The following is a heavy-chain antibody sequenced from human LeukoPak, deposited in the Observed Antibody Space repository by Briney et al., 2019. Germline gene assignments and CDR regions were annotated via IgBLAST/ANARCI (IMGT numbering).Heavy chain of an antibody. D-gene: IGHD2-2*01. CDR2: INSDGSST. V-gene: IGHV3-74*01. CDR1: GFTFSSYW. J-gene: IGHJ6*02. CDR3: ARDGYQLLYYYYYGMDV. Sequence: SGGSLRLSCAASGFTFSSYWMHWVRQAPGKGLVWVSRINSDGSSTSYADSVKGRFTISRDNAKNTLYLQMNSLRAEDTAVYYCARDGYQLLYYYYYGMDVWGQGTTVTVSS.